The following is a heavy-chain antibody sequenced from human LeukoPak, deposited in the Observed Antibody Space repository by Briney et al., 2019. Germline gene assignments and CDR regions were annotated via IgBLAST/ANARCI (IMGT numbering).Heavy chain of an antibody. J-gene: IGHJ6*02. CDR2: ISAGSEDS. V-gene: IGHV3-23*01. CDR3: ARTIAKYSNTWLYYYYGLDV. D-gene: IGHD1-7*01. CDR1: GFTFSNFA. Sequence: GGSLRLSCAASGFTFSNFAMSWVRQAPGKGLEWVSSISAGSEDSYYADSVKGRFTISRDNLKSTLYLQMNSMRADDTAVYYCARTIAKYSNTWLYYYYGLDVWGQGTTVTVSS.